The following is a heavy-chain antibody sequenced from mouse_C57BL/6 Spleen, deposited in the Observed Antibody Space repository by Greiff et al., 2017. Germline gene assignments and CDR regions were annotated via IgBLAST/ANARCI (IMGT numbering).Heavy chain of an antibody. CDR2: IDPSDSGT. CDR3: ARGGDSSGLFAY. V-gene: IGHV1-52*01. D-gene: IGHD3-2*02. CDR1: GYTFTSYW. J-gene: IGHJ3*01. Sequence: QVQLQQPGAELVKPGSSVKLSCKASGYTFTSYWMHWVKQRPIQGLEWIGNIDPSDSGTHYNQKFKDKATLTVDKSSSTAYMQLSSLPSEDSAVYSGARGGDSSGLFAYWGQGTLVTVSA.